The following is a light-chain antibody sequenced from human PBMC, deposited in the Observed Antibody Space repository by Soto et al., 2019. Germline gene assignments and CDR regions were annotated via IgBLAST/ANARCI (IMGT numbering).Light chain of an antibody. Sequence: QSALTQPASVSGSPGQSNTISCTGTSSDVGGYNYVSWYQQDPGKAPKLMIYDVNNRPSGVSNRFSGSKSGNTASLTISGLQAEDEAYYYCSSYTSSSTLAVFGGGTKLTVL. CDR3: SSYTSSSTLAV. V-gene: IGLV2-14*01. J-gene: IGLJ2*01. CDR2: DVN. CDR1: SSDVGGYNY.